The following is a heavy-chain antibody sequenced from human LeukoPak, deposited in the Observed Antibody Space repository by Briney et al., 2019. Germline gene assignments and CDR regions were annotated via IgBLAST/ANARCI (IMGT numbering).Heavy chain of an antibody. CDR3: TSRGINYYDSGGFTY. V-gene: IGHV3-23*01. CDR2: ISGSGGST. CDR1: GFTFSNYA. Sequence: GGSLRLSCAASGFTFSNYAMNWVRQAPGKGLEWVSTISGSGGSTYYADSVKGRFTISRDNAKNSLYLQMNSLRAEDTAVYYCTSRGINYYDSGGFTYWGQGTLVTVSS. D-gene: IGHD3-22*01. J-gene: IGHJ4*02.